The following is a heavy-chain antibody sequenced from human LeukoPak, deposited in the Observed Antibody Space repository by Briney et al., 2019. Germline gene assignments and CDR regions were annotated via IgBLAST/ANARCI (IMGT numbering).Heavy chain of an antibody. CDR1: GGSISSYY. J-gene: IGHJ5*02. CDR3: ARDHPHSSSWYRSNWFDP. D-gene: IGHD6-13*01. Sequence: KPSETLSLTCTVSGGSISSYYWSWIRQPAGKGLEWIGRIYTGGSTNYNPSLKSRVTMSVDTSKNQFSLKLSSVTAADTAVYYCARDHPHSSSWYRSNWFDPWGQGTLVTVSS. V-gene: IGHV4-4*07. CDR2: IYTGGST.